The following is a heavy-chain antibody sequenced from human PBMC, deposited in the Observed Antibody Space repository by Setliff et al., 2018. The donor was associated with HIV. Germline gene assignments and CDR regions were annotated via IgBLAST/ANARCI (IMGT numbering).Heavy chain of an antibody. D-gene: IGHD6-13*01. CDR3: ARIGSGWSVGWFDP. J-gene: IGHJ5*02. CDR1: GDSVSSRSYY. Sequence: PSETLSLTCTVSGDSVSSRSYYWSWIRQPPGKGLEWIGYIYYSGSTNYNPSLKSRVTMSVDTSKNQFSLKLSSVTAADTAVYYCARIGSGWSVGWFDPWGQGALVTVSS. V-gene: IGHV4-61*01. CDR2: IYYSGST.